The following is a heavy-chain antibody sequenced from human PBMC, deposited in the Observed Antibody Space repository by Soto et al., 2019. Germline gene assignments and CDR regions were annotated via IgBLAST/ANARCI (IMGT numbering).Heavy chain of an antibody. CDR3: ARVRGFLEWLLQSAGCLDY. V-gene: IGHV3-21*01. CDR2: ISSSSSYI. J-gene: IGHJ4*02. D-gene: IGHD3-3*01. Sequence: TGGSLRLSCAASGFTFSSYSMNWVRQAPGKGLEWVSSISSSSSYIYYADSVKGRFTISRDNAKNSLYLQMNSLRAEDTAVYYCARVRGFLEWLLQSAGCLDYWGQGTLVTVSS. CDR1: GFTFSSYS.